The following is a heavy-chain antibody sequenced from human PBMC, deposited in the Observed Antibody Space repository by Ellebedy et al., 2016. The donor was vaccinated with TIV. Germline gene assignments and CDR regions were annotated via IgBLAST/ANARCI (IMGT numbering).Heavy chain of an antibody. V-gene: IGHV1-2*04. J-gene: IGHJ3*02. CDR3: ARDQAVGGTYRGAFNI. D-gene: IGHD3-16*02. CDR2: INPKSGGT. CDR1: GYTFTGYY. Sequence: ASVKVSXKAPGYTFTGYYIHWVRQAPGQGLEWMGWINPKSGGTNYAQKFQGWVTMTRDTSISTAFLELSRLKSDDTAVHYSARDQAVGGTYRGAFNIWGQGTMLTVSS.